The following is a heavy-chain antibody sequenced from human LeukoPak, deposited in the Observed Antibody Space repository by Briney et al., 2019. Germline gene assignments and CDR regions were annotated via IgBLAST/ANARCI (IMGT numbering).Heavy chain of an antibody. J-gene: IGHJ6*02. CDR3: ASGYCSSTSCHPPYYGMDV. D-gene: IGHD2-2*01. V-gene: IGHV4-61*02. CDR2: IYTSGST. CDR1: GGSISSGSYY. Sequence: SETLSLTCTVSGGSISSGSYYWSWIRQPAGKGLEWIGRIYTSGSTNYHPSLKSRVTISVDTSKNQFSLKLSSVTAADTAVYYCASGYCSSTSCHPPYYGMDVWGQGTTVTVSS.